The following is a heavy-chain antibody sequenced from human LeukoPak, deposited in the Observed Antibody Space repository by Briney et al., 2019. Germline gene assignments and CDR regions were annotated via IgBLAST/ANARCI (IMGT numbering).Heavy chain of an antibody. CDR3: ARAGIAARVAFDI. D-gene: IGHD6-6*01. Sequence: GGSLRLSCEASGFTFRSYSMSWVRQAPGKGLEWVSAISGGGSAFYADSVKGRFTISRDTSKNSLYLQMNSLRAEDTAVYYCARAGIAARVAFDIWGQGTMVTVSS. CDR1: GFTFRSYS. V-gene: IGHV3-23*01. CDR2: ISGGGSA. J-gene: IGHJ3*02.